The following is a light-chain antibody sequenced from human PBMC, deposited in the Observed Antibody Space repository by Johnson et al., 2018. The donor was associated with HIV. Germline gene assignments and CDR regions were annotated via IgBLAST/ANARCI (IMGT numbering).Light chain of an antibody. Sequence: QSALTQPPSVSAASGQKVTISCSGSSSNIGKNHVSWYQQFPGTAPKLLVYEDDKRPSDIPDRFSGSKSGTSAPLGITGLQPGDEADYYCGTWDSSLSAYVFGTGTKVTVL. CDR1: SSNIGKNH. CDR2: EDD. V-gene: IGLV1-51*02. J-gene: IGLJ1*01. CDR3: GTWDSSLSAYV.